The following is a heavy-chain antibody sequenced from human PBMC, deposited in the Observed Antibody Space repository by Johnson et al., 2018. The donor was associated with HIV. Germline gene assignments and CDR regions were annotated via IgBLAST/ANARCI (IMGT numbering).Heavy chain of an antibody. CDR3: ASGDELGDDAFDI. D-gene: IGHD7-27*01. V-gene: IGHV3-53*01. CDR1: GFTVSSNY. J-gene: IGHJ3*02. CDR2: IYSGGST. Sequence: VQLVESGGDLIQPGGSLRLSCAASGFTVSSNYMSWVRQAPGKGLEWVSVIYSGGSTYYADSVKGRFTISRDNAKNSLYLQMNSLRAEDTALYYCASGDELGDDAFDIWGQGTMVTVSS.